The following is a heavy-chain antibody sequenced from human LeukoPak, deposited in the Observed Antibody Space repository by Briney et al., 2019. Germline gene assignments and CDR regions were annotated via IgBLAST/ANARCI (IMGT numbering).Heavy chain of an antibody. D-gene: IGHD3-9*01. CDR2: MNPSGDTT. CDR3: ARGGALRYFEWFSAY. V-gene: IGHV1-46*01. J-gene: IGHJ4*02. CDR1: GYNFTNYY. Sequence: GASVKVSCKTSGYNFTNYYMHWVRQAPGHGLEWMGIMNPSGDTTTYAEKFQGRVTMTGDTSTSTVYMELSSLRSEDTAVYYCARGGALRYFEWFSAYWGQGTLVTVSS.